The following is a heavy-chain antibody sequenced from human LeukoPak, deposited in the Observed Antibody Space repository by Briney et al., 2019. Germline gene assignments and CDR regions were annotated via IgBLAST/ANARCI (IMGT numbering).Heavy chain of an antibody. Sequence: GRSLRLSCAASGFTFSSYGMHWVRQAPGKGLEWVAVISYDGSNKYYADSVKGRFTISRDNSKNTLYLQMNSLRAEDTAVYYCASMRNAGDWGQGTLVTVSS. V-gene: IGHV3-30*03. CDR2: ISYDGSNK. D-gene: IGHD3-10*01. CDR3: ASMRNAGD. J-gene: IGHJ4*02. CDR1: GFTFSSYG.